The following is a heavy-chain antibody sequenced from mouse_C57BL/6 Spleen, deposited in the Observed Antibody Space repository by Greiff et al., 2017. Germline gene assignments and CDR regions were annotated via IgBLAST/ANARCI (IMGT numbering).Heavy chain of an antibody. Sequence: QVQLQQSGAELMKPGASVKLSCKATGYKFTGYWIAWVKQRPGHGLEWIGEILPGSGSTNYNEKFQGKATFTADTSSNTAYMQLSSLTTEDSAIYYCAILDYCYGSSSFDYWGQGTTLTVSS. V-gene: IGHV1-9*01. D-gene: IGHD1-1*01. CDR1: GYKFTGYW. J-gene: IGHJ2*01. CDR2: ILPGSGST. CDR3: AILDYCYGSSSFDY.